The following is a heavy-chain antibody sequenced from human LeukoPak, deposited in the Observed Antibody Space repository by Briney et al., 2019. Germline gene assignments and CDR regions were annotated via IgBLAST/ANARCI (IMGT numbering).Heavy chain of an antibody. J-gene: IGHJ4*02. Sequence: SETLSLTCTVSGGSISSYYWSWIRQPPGKGLEWIGYIYYSGSTNYSPSLKSRVTISVDTSKNQFSLKLSSVTAADTAVYYCARECSSSCGFDYWGQGTLVTVSS. CDR1: GGSISSYY. CDR3: ARECSSSCGFDY. CDR2: IYYSGST. V-gene: IGHV4-59*01. D-gene: IGHD6-13*01.